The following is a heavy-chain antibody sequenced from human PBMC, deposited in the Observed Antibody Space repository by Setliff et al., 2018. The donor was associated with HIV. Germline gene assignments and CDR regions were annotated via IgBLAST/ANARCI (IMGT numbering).Heavy chain of an antibody. Sequence: SETLSLTCSVSGGSIISGSYYWSWIRQPAGKGLEWIGHIYTSGSTNYNPSLKSRVTISVDTSENQFSLKLSSVTAADTAVYYCARTSEYDFGLTKYLDYWGQGTLVTVSS. CDR2: IYTSGST. CDR1: GGSIISGSYY. J-gene: IGHJ4*02. CDR3: ARTSEYDFGLTKYLDY. D-gene: IGHD3-3*01. V-gene: IGHV4-61*09.